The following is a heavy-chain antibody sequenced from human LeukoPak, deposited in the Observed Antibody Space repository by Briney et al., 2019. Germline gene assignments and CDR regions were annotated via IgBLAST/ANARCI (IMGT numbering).Heavy chain of an antibody. Sequence: GGSLRLSCAASGFTFSNYWMHWVRHALGEGLGWVSRINSDGGSTTYADSVKGRVTISRDNAKNTLYLQMNSLRAEDTAVYYCARYLLPSPRTGTTIDYWGQGTLVTVSS. CDR1: GFTFSNYW. V-gene: IGHV3-74*03. CDR3: ARYLLPSPRTGTTIDY. CDR2: INSDGGST. D-gene: IGHD1-7*01. J-gene: IGHJ4*02.